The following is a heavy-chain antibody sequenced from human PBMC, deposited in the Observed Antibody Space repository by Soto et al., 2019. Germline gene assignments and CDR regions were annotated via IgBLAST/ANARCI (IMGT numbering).Heavy chain of an antibody. CDR1: GFTFDDYA. V-gene: IGHV3-9*01. Sequence: PVGSLRLSCAVSGFTFDDYAMHWVRQAPGKGLEWVSGISWNSGSIGYADSVKGRFTISRDNAKNSLYLQMNSLRAEDTALYYCAKDGCSSTSCQGAFDIWGQGTMVTVSS. D-gene: IGHD2-2*01. CDR2: ISWNSGSI. J-gene: IGHJ3*02. CDR3: AKDGCSSTSCQGAFDI.